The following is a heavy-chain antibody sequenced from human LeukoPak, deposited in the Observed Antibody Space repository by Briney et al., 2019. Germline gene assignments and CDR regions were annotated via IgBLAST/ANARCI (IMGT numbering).Heavy chain of an antibody. Sequence: RGSLRLSCAASGFTFSSYGLHWVRQAPGMGLEWVAFIRYDGSNKYYADSVKGRFTISRDNAKNSLYLQMNSLRAEDTAVYYCARGVGTDIVVVPAAITGSFDYWGQGTLVTVSS. D-gene: IGHD2-2*02. J-gene: IGHJ4*02. V-gene: IGHV3-30*02. CDR1: GFTFSSYG. CDR2: IRYDGSNK. CDR3: ARGVGTDIVVVPAAITGSFDY.